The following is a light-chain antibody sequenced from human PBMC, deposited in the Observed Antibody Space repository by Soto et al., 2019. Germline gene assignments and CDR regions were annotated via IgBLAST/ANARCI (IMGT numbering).Light chain of an antibody. V-gene: IGLV2-14*01. CDR1: SSDVGGYNY. CDR3: SSYTSSSIDYV. J-gene: IGLJ1*01. Sequence: QSVLTQPASVSGSPGQSITISCTGTSSDVGGYNYVSWYPQHPGKAPKLMIYEVSNRPSGVSNRFSGSKSGNTASLTISGLQAEDEADYYCSSYTSSSIDYVFGTGTQLTVL. CDR2: EVS.